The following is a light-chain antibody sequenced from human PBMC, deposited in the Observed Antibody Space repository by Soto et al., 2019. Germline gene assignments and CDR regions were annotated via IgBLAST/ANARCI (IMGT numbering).Light chain of an antibody. Sequence: IQVTQSPSSLSASVGDRVTIACRASQDIMSNLNWYQQRPGRAPNLLVYAESTLASGVTSRFSGSGSGTDVTLTIYNLKPEDFAPYFCPQSYGTPYTFGQGTKVEI. V-gene: IGKV1-39*01. J-gene: IGKJ2*01. CDR1: QDIMSN. CDR2: AES. CDR3: PQSYGTPYT.